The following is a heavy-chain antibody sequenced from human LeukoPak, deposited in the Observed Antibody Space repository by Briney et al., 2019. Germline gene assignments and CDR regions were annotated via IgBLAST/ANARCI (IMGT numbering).Heavy chain of an antibody. J-gene: IGHJ4*02. Sequence: PGGSLRLSCAASGFTFDDYAMHWVRQAPGKGLEWVSGISWNSGSIGYADSVKGRFTISRDNAKNSLYLQMNSLRAEDTAVYYCARGYSYGYDYWGQGTLVTVSS. CDR2: ISWNSGSI. V-gene: IGHV3-9*01. CDR1: GFTFDDYA. D-gene: IGHD5-18*01. CDR3: ARGYSYGYDY.